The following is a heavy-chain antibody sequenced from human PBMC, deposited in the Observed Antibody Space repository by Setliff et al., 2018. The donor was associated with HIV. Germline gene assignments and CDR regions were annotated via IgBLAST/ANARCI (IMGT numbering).Heavy chain of an antibody. V-gene: IGHV4-61*08. Sequence: SETLSLTCSVSGGSVTSGGGYYWSWIRQLPGKGLEWIGNISYSGNTNYHPALRSRLTITRDTSKNQVSLTLRSVTAEDTAIYFCARDAELPGPPVHDAFDLWGPGTMVTVSS. CDR1: GGSVTSGGGYY. J-gene: IGHJ3*01. D-gene: IGHD1-1*01. CDR2: ISYSGNT. CDR3: ARDAELPGPPVHDAFDL.